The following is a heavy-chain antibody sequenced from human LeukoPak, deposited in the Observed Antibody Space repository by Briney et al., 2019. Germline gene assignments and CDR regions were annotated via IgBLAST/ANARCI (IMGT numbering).Heavy chain of an antibody. CDR2: IISSSTVI. V-gene: IGHV3-21*01. D-gene: IGHD5-12*01. CDR1: GFTFSRST. Sequence: GGSLRLSCAVSGFTFSRSTMNWVRQAPGKGLEWVSSIISSSTVIYYADSVKGGFTISRDNAKKILDLQMNSLTAEDTAVYYCATDPSDYETDAFDIWGQGTMVTVSS. CDR3: ATDPSDYETDAFDI. J-gene: IGHJ3*02.